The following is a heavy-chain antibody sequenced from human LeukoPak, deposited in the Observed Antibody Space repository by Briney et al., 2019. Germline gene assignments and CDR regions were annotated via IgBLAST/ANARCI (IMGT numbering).Heavy chain of an antibody. CDR3: AREISGSYYDH. J-gene: IGHJ4*02. CDR2: IYYSGST. Sequence: PSKTLSLTCTVSGGSISSGGYYWSWIRQHPGKGLEWIGYIYYSGSTYYNPSLKSRVTISVDTSKNQFSLKLSSVTAADTAVYYCAREISGSYYDHWGQGTLVTVSS. V-gene: IGHV4-31*03. D-gene: IGHD1-26*01. CDR1: GGSISSGGYY.